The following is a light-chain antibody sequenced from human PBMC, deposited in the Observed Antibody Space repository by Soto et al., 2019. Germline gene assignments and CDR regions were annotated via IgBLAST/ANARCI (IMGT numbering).Light chain of an antibody. CDR2: QDN. CDR1: KLGNKY. Sequence: SYELTQPPSVSVSPGQTAIITCSGDKLGNKYACWYQQKPGQSPVLVIYQDNKRPSGIPERFSGSNSGNTATLTISGTQAMDEADYYCQAWDSRSYVVFGGGTKL. J-gene: IGLJ2*01. V-gene: IGLV3-1*01. CDR3: QAWDSRSYVV.